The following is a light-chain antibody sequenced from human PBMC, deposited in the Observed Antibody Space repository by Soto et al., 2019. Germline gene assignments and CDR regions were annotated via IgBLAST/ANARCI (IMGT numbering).Light chain of an antibody. Sequence: EIRLTQSPGTLSLSTGERATLSCRATQSVGSNYLAWYQQNPGQAPRLLIYGASSRATGIPDRFSGSGSGTDFTLTISRLEPEDFAVCYCQQYGSSPWTFGQGTKVDI. J-gene: IGKJ1*01. CDR1: QSVGSNY. CDR2: GAS. V-gene: IGKV3-20*01. CDR3: QQYGSSPWT.